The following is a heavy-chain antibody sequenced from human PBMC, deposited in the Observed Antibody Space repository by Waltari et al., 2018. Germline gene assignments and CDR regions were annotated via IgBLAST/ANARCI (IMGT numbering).Heavy chain of an antibody. CDR1: AGSLTDHY. Sequence: QVQLKQWGAGLLKPSETLSLTCAVYAGSLTDHYWSWIRQSPGKGPEGIGEMNYSGNSNVNRSRGSRVTMSADSSNNQFSLKLRSVTAADTAVYFWARRVRVVYYFDLWGQGTLVTVSS. CDR2: MNYSGNS. V-gene: IGHV4-34*01. J-gene: IGHJ4*02. CDR3: ARRVRVVYYFDL. D-gene: IGHD2-8*02.